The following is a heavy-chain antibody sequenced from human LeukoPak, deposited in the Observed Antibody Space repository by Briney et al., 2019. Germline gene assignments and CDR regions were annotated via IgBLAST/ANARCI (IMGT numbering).Heavy chain of an antibody. Sequence: ASVKVSCKASGYTFTSYPLNWVRQAPEQGLEWMGWINTNTGSLTYAQGFTGRFVFSLDTSVNTAYLQISSLKAEDTAVYYCARVQQLPSLNHYYYYYYYMDVWGKGTTVTVSS. CDR1: GYTFTSYP. CDR3: ARVQQLPSLNHYYYYYYYMDV. J-gene: IGHJ6*03. D-gene: IGHD6-13*01. CDR2: INTNTGSL. V-gene: IGHV7-4-1*02.